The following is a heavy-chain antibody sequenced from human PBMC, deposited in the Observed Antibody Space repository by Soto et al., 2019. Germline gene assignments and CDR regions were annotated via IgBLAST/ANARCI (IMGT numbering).Heavy chain of an antibody. CDR2: IWYDGSNK. CDR1: GFTFSSYG. CDR3: ARDTYDYGDYLYYYYYGMDV. D-gene: IGHD4-17*01. J-gene: IGHJ6*02. V-gene: IGHV3-33*01. Sequence: QVQLVESGGGVVQPGRSLRLSCAASGFTFSSYGMHWVRQAPGKGLEWVAVIWYDGSNKYYADSVKGRFTISRDNSKNKLYLQMNSLRAEDTAVYYCARDTYDYGDYLYYYYYGMDVWGQGTTVTVSS.